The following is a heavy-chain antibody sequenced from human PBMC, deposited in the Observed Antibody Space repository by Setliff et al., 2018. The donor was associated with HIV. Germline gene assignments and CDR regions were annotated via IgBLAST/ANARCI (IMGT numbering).Heavy chain of an antibody. Sequence: GGSLRLSCAASGFTVSSNYMSWVRQAPGKGLEWVSVIYSGGSTYYADSVKGRFTISRDNAKNSLYLQMKSLRAEDTALYYCATDSPSFYWGQGTLVTVSS. CDR2: IYSGGST. CDR1: GFTVSSNY. D-gene: IGHD2-2*01. CDR3: ATDSPSFY. V-gene: IGHV3-53*01. J-gene: IGHJ4*02.